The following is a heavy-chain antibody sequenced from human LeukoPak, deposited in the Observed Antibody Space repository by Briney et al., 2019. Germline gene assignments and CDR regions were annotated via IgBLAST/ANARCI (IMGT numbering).Heavy chain of an antibody. V-gene: IGHV4-59*01. CDR3: ARGPPMTTVTTYYYYYMDV. CDR2: IYYSGST. J-gene: IGHJ6*03. D-gene: IGHD4-11*01. Sequence: SETLSLTCTVSGASISSYYWSWIRLPPGKGLEWIGYIYYSGSTNYNPSLKSRVTISVDTTKNQFSLKLSSVTAADTAVYYCARGPPMTTVTTYYYYYMDVWGKGTTVTVSS. CDR1: GASISSYY.